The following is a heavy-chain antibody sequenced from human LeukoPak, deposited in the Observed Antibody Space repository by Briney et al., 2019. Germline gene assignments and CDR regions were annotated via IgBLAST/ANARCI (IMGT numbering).Heavy chain of an antibody. CDR2: IYHSGST. Sequence: SETLSLTCTVSGYSISSGYYWGWIRQPPGKGLEWIGSIYHSGSTYYNPSLKSRVSISVDTSKNQFSLKLSSVTAADTAVYYCARECGSYYCFDYWGQGTLVTVSS. J-gene: IGHJ4*02. D-gene: IGHD1-26*01. V-gene: IGHV4-38-2*02. CDR1: GYSISSGYY. CDR3: ARECGSYYCFDY.